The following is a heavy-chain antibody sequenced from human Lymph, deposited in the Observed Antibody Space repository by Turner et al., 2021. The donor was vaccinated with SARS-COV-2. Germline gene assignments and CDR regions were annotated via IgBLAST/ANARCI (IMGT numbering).Heavy chain of an antibody. J-gene: IGHJ4*02. CDR2: ISGSGGST. CDR1: GFTFSSYA. Sequence: EVQRLESGGGLGQPGGSLSLSCAASGFTFSSYAMSWVRQAPGKGLNWVSAISGSGGSTYYADSVKGRFTISRDNSKNTLYLQMNSLRAEDTAVYYCAKEGDTAMVNFDYWGQGTLVTVSS. D-gene: IGHD5-18*01. V-gene: IGHV3-23*01. CDR3: AKEGDTAMVNFDY.